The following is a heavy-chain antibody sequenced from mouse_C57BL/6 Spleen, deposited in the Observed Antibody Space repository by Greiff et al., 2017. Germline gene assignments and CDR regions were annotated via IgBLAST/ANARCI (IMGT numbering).Heavy chain of an antibody. CDR3: AREYGEDYAMAY. CDR2: ISDGGSYT. V-gene: IGHV5-4*01. D-gene: IGHD2-10*02. CDR1: GFTFSSYA. Sequence: EVMLVESGGGLVKPGGSLKLSCAASGFTFSSYAMSWVRQTPEKRLEWVATISDGGSYTYYPDNVKGRFTISRGNAKNNLYLQKSHLKTEDTAMDYCAREYGEDYAMAYWGQGTSVTVSA. J-gene: IGHJ4*01.